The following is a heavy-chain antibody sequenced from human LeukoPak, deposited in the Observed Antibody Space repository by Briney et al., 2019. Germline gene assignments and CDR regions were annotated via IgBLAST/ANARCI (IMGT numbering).Heavy chain of an antibody. CDR1: GFTFSDYD. D-gene: IGHD1/OR15-1a*01. CDR3: ARDVLFSKTTDDY. V-gene: IGHV3-30*02. J-gene: IGHJ4*02. CDR2: IRYDGNIK. Sequence: GGSLRLSCAASGFTFSDYDIHWVRQAPGKGLEWVAFIRYDGNIKYFADSVKGRFTISRDNAKNSLYLQMNSLRAEDTAVYYCARDVLFSKTTDDYWGQGTLVTVSS.